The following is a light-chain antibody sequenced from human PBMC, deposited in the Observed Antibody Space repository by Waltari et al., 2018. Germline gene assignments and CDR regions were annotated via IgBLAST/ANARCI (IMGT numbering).Light chain of an antibody. J-gene: IGKJ4*01. CDR2: AAP. CDR3: HQYGSAPL. Sequence: NVLTQSPDTLSLSPGETATLSCRASQSVGDSDLAWYQQKPGQSPRLLIYAAPNRASGISDRFSGSGSGRDFTLTISSLEPEDFAVYYCHQYGSAPLFGGGTKVEIK. CDR1: QSVGDSD. V-gene: IGKV3-20*01.